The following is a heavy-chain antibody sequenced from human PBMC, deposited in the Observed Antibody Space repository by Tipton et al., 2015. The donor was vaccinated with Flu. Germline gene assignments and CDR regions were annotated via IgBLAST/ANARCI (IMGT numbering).Heavy chain of an antibody. CDR3: ARLPYAGSYLGCMDV. D-gene: IGHD3-10*01. J-gene: IGHJ6*02. V-gene: IGHV4-39*07. Sequence: LRLSCTVSGGSISSSSYYWGWIRQPPGKGLEWIGSIYHSGSTYYNPSLKSRVTISVDTSKNQFSLKLSSVTAADTAVYYCARLPYAGSYLGCMDVWGQGTTVTVSS. CDR1: GGSISSSSYY. CDR2: IYHSGST.